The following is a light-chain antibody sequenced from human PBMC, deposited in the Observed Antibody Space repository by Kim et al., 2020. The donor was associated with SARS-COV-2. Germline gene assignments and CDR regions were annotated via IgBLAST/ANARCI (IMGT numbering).Light chain of an antibody. CDR2: AAS. CDR3: QQRYSTPYT. J-gene: IGKJ2*01. V-gene: IGKV1-39*01. CDR1: QSISSY. Sequence: DIQMTQSPSSLSASVGDRVTITCRASQSISSYLNWYQQKPGKAPKLLIYAASSLQSGVPSRFSGSGSGTDFSLTISSLQPEYFATYYCQQRYSTPYTFGQGPKLEI.